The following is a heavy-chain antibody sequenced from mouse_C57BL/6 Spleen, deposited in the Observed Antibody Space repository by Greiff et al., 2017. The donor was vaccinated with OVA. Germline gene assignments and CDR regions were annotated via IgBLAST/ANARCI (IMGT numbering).Heavy chain of an antibody. CDR2: INPNNGGT. V-gene: IGHV1-26*01. CDR1: GYTFTDYY. J-gene: IGHJ3*01. D-gene: IGHD2-3*01. Sequence: VQLQQSGPELVKPGASVQISCKASGYTFTDYYMNWVKPSHGKSLEWIGDINPNNGGTSYNQKFKGKATLTVDKSSITAYMELRSLTSEDSAVYYCARSDGFFLFAYWGQGTLVTVSA. CDR3: ARSDGFFLFAY.